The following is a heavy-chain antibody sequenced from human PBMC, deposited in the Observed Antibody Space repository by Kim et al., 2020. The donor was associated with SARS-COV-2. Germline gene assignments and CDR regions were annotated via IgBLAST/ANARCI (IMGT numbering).Heavy chain of an antibody. CDR3: ARAWELPNDEFDY. V-gene: IGHV1-46*01. D-gene: IGHD1-26*01. J-gene: IGHJ4*02. Sequence: YAQKFQGRVTMTRDTSTSTVYMELSSLRSEDTAVYYCARAWELPNDEFDYWGQGTLVTVSS.